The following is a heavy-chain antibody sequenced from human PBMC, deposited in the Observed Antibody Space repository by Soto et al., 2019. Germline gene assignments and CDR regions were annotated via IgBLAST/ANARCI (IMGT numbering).Heavy chain of an antibody. CDR2: ISGSGGST. D-gene: IGHD4-4*01. V-gene: IGHV3-23*01. J-gene: IGHJ6*03. CDR1: GFTFSSYA. Sequence: GGSLRLSCAASGFTFSSYAMSWVRQAPGKGLEWVSAISGSGGSTYYADSVKGRFTISRDNSKNTLYLQMNSLRAEDTAVYYCAKEGDDYSDYYYYYMDVWGKGTTVTVSS. CDR3: AKEGDDYSDYYYYYMDV.